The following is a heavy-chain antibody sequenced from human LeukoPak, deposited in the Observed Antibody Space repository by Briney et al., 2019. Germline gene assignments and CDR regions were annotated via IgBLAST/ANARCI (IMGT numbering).Heavy chain of an antibody. CDR2: TYYSGST. CDR1: GGSISSYY. J-gene: IGHJ5*02. Sequence: PSETLSLTCTVSGGSISSYYWSWIRQPPGKGLEWIGYTYYSGSTNYNPSLKSRVTISVDTSKNQFSLKLSSVTAADTAVYYCARAGRRYFDWLFNFDPWGQGTLVTVSS. CDR3: ARAGRRYFDWLFNFDP. V-gene: IGHV4-59*01. D-gene: IGHD3-9*01.